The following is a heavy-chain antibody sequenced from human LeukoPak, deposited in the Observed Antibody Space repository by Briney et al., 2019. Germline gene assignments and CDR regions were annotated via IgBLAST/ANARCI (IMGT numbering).Heavy chain of an antibody. J-gene: IGHJ4*02. CDR1: GGSLSSTHYY. CDR2: IYYSGST. CDR3: AIHESYYYDRRGDFDN. Sequence: PSETLSLTCTVSGGSLSSTHYYSGWIRQPPGKGLEWIGRIYYSGSTCYNPSLKSRVTISVDTSKNQFSLKLSSVTAADTAVYYCAIHESYYYDRRGDFDNWGQGTLVTVSS. V-gene: IGHV4-39*01. D-gene: IGHD3-22*01.